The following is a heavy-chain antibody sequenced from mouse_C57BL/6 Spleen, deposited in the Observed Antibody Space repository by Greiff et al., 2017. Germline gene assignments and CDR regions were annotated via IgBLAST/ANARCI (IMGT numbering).Heavy chain of an antibody. Sequence: VQLQQSGPELVKPGASVKISCKASGYTFTDYYMNWVKQSHGKSLEWIGDINPNNGGTSYNQKFKGKATLTVDKSSSTAYMELRSLTSEDSAVYYCARGDNWYFDVWGTGTTVTVSS. CDR3: ARGDNWYFDV. J-gene: IGHJ1*03. V-gene: IGHV1-26*01. CDR1: GYTFTDYY. CDR2: INPNNGGT.